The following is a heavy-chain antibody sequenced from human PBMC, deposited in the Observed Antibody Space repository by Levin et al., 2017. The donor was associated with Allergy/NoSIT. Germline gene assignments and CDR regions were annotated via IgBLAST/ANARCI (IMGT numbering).Heavy chain of an antibody. D-gene: IGHD2-2*01. Sequence: GESLKISCAASGFTFSGYYMSWIRQAPGKGLEWLSYISSSGSYGDNADSVKGRFTISRDNAKNSLYLLMNSLRAEDTAVYYCARAPLSMGRISCYDLWGQGTLVTVSS. CDR2: ISSSGSYG. CDR3: ARAPLSMGRISCYDL. J-gene: IGHJ4*01. CDR1: GFTFSGYY. V-gene: IGHV3-11*05.